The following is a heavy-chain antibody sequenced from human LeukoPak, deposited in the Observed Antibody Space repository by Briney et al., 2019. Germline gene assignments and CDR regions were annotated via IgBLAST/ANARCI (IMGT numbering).Heavy chain of an antibody. V-gene: IGHV4-59*01. CDR2: IYYSGST. CDR1: GGSISSYY. J-gene: IGHJ3*02. CDR3: ARASYSSSWYGGDAFDI. D-gene: IGHD6-13*01. Sequence: SETLSLTCTVSGGSISSYYWSWIRQPPGKGREWFGYIYYSGSTNYNPSLKSRVTISVDTSKNQFSLKLSSVTAADTAVYYCARASYSSSWYGGDAFDIWGQGTMVTVSS.